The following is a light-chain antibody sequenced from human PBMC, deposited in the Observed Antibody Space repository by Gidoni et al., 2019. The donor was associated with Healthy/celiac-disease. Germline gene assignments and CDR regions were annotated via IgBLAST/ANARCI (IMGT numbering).Light chain of an antibody. CDR1: QSISSY. CDR3: QQSYSTLAT. J-gene: IGKJ1*01. Sequence: DIQMTQSPSSLSASVGDRVTITCRASQSISSYLNWYQQKPGKAPKLLIYAASSLQSGVPSRFSGSGSGTDFTLTISILQPEDFATDYCQQSYSTLATFXQXTKVEIK. CDR2: AAS. V-gene: IGKV1-39*01.